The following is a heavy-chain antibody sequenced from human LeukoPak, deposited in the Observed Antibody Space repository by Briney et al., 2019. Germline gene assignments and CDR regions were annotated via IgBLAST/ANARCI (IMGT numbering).Heavy chain of an antibody. V-gene: IGHV3-23*01. Sequence: PWGSLRLSCAASGFTFSSYAMSWVRQPPGKGLEWVAAISGSGGSTYYADSVKGRFTISRDNSKNTLYLQMNSLRAEDTAVYYCAKELYSGSYFDYWGQGTLVTVSS. J-gene: IGHJ4*02. CDR3: AKELYSGSYFDY. CDR2: ISGSGGST. CDR1: GFTFSSYA. D-gene: IGHD1-26*01.